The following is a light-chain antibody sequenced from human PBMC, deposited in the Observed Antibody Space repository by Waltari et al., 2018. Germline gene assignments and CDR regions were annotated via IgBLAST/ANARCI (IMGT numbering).Light chain of an antibody. CDR3: SSYTSSSTYV. J-gene: IGLJ1*01. CDR1: RRDVGGYNY. Sequence: QSALTQPASVSGSPGQSITISCTGTRRDVGGYNYVSWYQQYPGKAPKLMISEVSNRPSGVSNRFSGSKSGNTASLTISGLQAEDEADYYCSSYTSSSTYVFGTGTKVTVL. V-gene: IGLV2-14*01. CDR2: EVS.